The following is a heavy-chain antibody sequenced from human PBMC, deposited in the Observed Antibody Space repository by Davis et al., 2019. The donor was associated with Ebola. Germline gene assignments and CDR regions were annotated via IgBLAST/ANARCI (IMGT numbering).Heavy chain of an antibody. CDR3: ARERQQLVRSWFDP. D-gene: IGHD6-13*01. CDR1: GFTVSSNY. Sequence: GESLKISCAASGFTVSSNYMSWVRQAPGKGLEWVSVIYSGGSTYYADSVKGRFTISRDNAKNSLYLQMNSLRAEDTAVYYCARERQQLVRSWFDPWGQGTLVTVSS. CDR2: IYSGGST. V-gene: IGHV3-53*01. J-gene: IGHJ5*02.